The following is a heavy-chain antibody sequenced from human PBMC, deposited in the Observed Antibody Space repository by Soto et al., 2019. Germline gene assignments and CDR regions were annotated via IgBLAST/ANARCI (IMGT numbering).Heavy chain of an antibody. V-gene: IGHV4-59*01. Sequence: SETLSLTCSVSGTSIRGYYWTWIRQPPGKGLEWIGYIYYTGTTNYNPSLKSRVTISVDLSKNQFSLRLSSVTTADTALYYCARTTAVPNTLRSRYFFDYWGQGTLVTVSS. D-gene: IGHD4-17*01. CDR1: GTSIRGYY. J-gene: IGHJ4*02. CDR2: IYYTGTT. CDR3: ARTTAVPNTLRSRYFFDY.